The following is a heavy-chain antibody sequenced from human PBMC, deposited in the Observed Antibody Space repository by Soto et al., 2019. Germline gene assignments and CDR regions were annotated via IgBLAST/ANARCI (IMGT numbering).Heavy chain of an antibody. D-gene: IGHD3-10*01. CDR1: GFSLSTSGVG. J-gene: IGHJ6*02. V-gene: IGHV2-5*02. CDR3: AHRTRTYYYGSGCYVV. Sequence: QITLKESGPPLVKPTQTLTLTCTFSGFSLSTSGVGVGWIRQPPGKALEWLALIYWDDDKRYSPSLKSRLTITKDTSKNQGVLTMTNLDPVDTATYYCAHRTRTYYYGSGCYVVWGQGTTVTVSS. CDR2: IYWDDDK.